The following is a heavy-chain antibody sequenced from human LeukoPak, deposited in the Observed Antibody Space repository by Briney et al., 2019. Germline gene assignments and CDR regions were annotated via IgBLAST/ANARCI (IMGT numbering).Heavy chain of an antibody. J-gene: IGHJ4*02. Sequence: SETLSLTCAVYGGSFSGYYWSWIRQPPGKGLEWIGEINHSGSTNYNPSLESRVTISVDTSKNQFSLKLSSVTAADTAVYYCARGETGYSSSWYGYWGQGTLVTVSS. CDR1: GGSFSGYY. CDR2: INHSGST. V-gene: IGHV4-34*01. CDR3: ARGETGYSSSWYGY. D-gene: IGHD6-13*01.